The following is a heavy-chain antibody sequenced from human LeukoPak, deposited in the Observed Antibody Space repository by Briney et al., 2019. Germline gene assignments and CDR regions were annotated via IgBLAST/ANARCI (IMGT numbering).Heavy chain of an antibody. CDR1: GYTFTGYY. Sequence: GASVKVSCKASGYTFTGYYMHWVRQAPGQGLEWMGWINPNSGGTNYAQKFQGRATMTRDTSISTAYMELSRLRSDDTAVYYCARVKIGYCSSTSCHPHYYYYYYMDVWGKGTTVTVSS. V-gene: IGHV1-2*02. CDR2: INPNSGGT. CDR3: ARVKIGYCSSTSCHPHYYYYYYMDV. D-gene: IGHD2-2*01. J-gene: IGHJ6*03.